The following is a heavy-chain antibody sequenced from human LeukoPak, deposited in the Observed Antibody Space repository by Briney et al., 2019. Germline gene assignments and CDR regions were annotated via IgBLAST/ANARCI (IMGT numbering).Heavy chain of an antibody. CDR3: AREDPDDSSGYYFR. CDR1: GGSFSGYY. Sequence: SETLSLTCAVSGGSFSGYYWSWIRQPPGKGLEWIGEINHSGSTNYNPSLKSRVTISVDTSKNQFSLKLSSVTAADTAVYYCAREDPDDSSGYYFRWGQGTLVTVSS. V-gene: IGHV4-34*01. CDR2: INHSGST. D-gene: IGHD3-22*01. J-gene: IGHJ4*02.